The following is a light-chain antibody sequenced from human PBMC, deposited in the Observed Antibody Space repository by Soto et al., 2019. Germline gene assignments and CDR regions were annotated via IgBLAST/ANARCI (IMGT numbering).Light chain of an antibody. V-gene: IGKV3-11*01. CDR1: QSVSSY. Sequence: EIVLTQSPATLSLSPGERATLSCRASQSVSSYLAWYQQKPGQPPRLLIYDASNRATGIPARFSGSGSGTDFTLTISSLEPEDFVVYYCQRRSNWSTTFGQGTKVDIK. CDR3: QRRSNWSTT. J-gene: IGKJ1*01. CDR2: DAS.